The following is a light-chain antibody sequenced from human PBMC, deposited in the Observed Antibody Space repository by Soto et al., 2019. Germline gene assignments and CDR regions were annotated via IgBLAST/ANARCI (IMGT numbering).Light chain of an antibody. J-gene: IGKJ4*01. CDR1: QDIGNF. Sequence: DIQMTQSPSSLSASVGDRVTITCQASQDIGNFLNWYRQKPGQAPKLLIYDVSNLQSGVPSRYSGSGSGTDFSFTIRSLQPEDVAIYYCQHYDTLLLTFGGGTKVEIK. CDR3: QHYDTLLLT. CDR2: DVS. V-gene: IGKV1-33*01.